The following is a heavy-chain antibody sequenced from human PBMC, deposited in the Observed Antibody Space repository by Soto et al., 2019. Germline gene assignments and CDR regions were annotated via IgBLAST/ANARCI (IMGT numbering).Heavy chain of an antibody. CDR2: ISAYNGDT. CDR3: ARGLGYCSGGSCLLPFDY. V-gene: IGHV1-18*01. D-gene: IGHD2-15*01. CDR1: GYNFNSYS. Sequence: QVQLVQSGAEVKKPGASVKVACKTSGYNFNSYSISWVRQAPGQRLEWMGWISAYNGDTNYAQSLQGRVTMTTDPSTSTVYMDLRSLRSDDTAVYFCARGLGYCSGGSCLLPFDYWGQGTLVTVSS. J-gene: IGHJ4*02.